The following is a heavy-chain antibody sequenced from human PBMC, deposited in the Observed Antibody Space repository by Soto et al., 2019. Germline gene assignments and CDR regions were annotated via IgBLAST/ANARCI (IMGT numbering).Heavy chain of an antibody. V-gene: IGHV1-46*01. J-gene: IGHJ5*02. Sequence: ASVKVSCKASGYTFTSYYMHWVRQAPGQGLEWMGIINPSGGSRRYAQKFQGRVTMTRDRATSTVYMELSSMRSEGTAVYYCERVPSSSSNWFDPWGQGTLVTVSA. D-gene: IGHD6-13*01. CDR3: ERVPSSSSNWFDP. CDR2: INPSGGSR. CDR1: GYTFTSYY.